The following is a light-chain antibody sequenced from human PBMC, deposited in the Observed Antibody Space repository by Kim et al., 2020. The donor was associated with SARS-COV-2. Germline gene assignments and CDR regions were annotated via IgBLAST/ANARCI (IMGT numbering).Light chain of an antibody. CDR3: QQRSNWPPRLT. CDR1: QSVSSY. V-gene: IGKV3-11*01. J-gene: IGKJ4*01. Sequence: EIVMTQSPATLSLSPGERATLSCRASQSVSSYLAWYQQKPGQAPRLLIYDASNRATGIPARFSGSGSGTDFTLTISSLEPEDFAVYYCQQRSNWPPRLTFGVGTKMDIK. CDR2: DAS.